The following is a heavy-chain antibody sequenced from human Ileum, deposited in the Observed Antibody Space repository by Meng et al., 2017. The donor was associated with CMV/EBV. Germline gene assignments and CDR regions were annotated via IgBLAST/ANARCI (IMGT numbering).Heavy chain of an antibody. V-gene: IGHV3-30*02. D-gene: IGHD6-19*01. CDR3: AKDLNVAVTGPRFFDS. CDR2: IRYDGRDK. CDR1: GLTFSAYG. Sequence: GESLKISCAASGLTFSAYGMHWVRQAPGKGLEWVAFIRYDGRDKYYADSVKGRFTISRDNSENTLYLQMNRLRPEDTAIYYCAKDLNVAVTGPRFFDSWGQGTLVTVSS. J-gene: IGHJ4*02.